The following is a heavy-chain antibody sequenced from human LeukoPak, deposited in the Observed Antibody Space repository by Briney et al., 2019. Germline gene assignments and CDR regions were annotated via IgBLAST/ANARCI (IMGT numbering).Heavy chain of an antibody. V-gene: IGHV4-34*01. D-gene: IGHD6-6*01. J-gene: IGHJ6*03. CDR2: INHSGST. CDR3: ARGTGRQLVFGYYYYSYMDV. Sequence: AATLSLTCAVYGRSLSGDYRSSIHQPPGKGLEWNGEINHSGSTNYNPPLKSRLHLSVDTSKNHFSLKLSSVTAGDTAVYFCARGTGRQLVFGYYYYSYMDVWGKGTTVTVSS. CDR1: GRSLSGDY.